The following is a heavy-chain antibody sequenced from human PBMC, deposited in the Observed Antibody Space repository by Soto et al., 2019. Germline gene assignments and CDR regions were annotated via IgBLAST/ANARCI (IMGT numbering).Heavy chain of an antibody. CDR2: ISDYNGNT. CDR3: AREGYYSGSGSYSPPRYYGMDV. Sequence: GASVKVSCKASGYTFTNYGISWVRQAPGQGLERMGWISDYNGNTYYGKKFQGRVTMTTDTSTRTAYMELKSLRSDDTAVYYCAREGYYSGSGSYSPPRYYGMDVWGQGTTVTVSS. J-gene: IGHJ6*02. V-gene: IGHV1-18*04. D-gene: IGHD3-10*01. CDR1: GYTFTNYG.